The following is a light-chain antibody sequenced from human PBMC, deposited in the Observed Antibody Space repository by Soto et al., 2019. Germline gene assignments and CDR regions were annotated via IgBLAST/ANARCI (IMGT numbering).Light chain of an antibody. CDR3: QQGDSFPLT. V-gene: IGKV1-12*01. J-gene: IGKJ4*01. Sequence: DIQMTQSPSSVSASVGDRVTITCRASQDINYSLAWFQQKPGEAPRLLIYSASSLHSGVPSRFSGSGSGTDFTLTINSLQSEDFATYFCQQGDSFPLTFGGGTKVEIK. CDR1: QDINYS. CDR2: SAS.